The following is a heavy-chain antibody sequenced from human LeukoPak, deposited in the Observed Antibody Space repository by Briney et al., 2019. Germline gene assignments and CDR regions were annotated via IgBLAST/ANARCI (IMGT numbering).Heavy chain of an antibody. D-gene: IGHD1-1*01. V-gene: IGHV4-34*01. CDR3: ARGPTISETGYFDY. J-gene: IGHJ4*03. CDR1: GGSFSRYY. CDR2: INHRGDA. Sequence: PSETLSLTCAVYGGSFSRYYWSWIRQSPGKGLEWIAEINHRGDANYNPSVKSRVTISVDTSKNQFSLKVTSLTAADTAVYFCARGPTISETGYFDYWGQGTLVTVSS.